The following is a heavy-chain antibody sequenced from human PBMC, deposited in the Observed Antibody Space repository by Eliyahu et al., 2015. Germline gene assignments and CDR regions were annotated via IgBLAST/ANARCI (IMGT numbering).Heavy chain of an antibody. CDR3: ARAPILRTFDY. D-gene: IGHD4-17*01. V-gene: IGHV4-34*01. J-gene: IGHJ4*02. CDR2: IHHSGST. Sequence: QVQLQQWGAGLLKPSETLSLTCAVYGGSFSGYYWSWIRQPPGKGLEWIGEIHHSGSTHTTPSLKSRVTISVDTSKNQFSLKLSSVTAADTAVYYCARAPILRTFDYWGQGTLVTVSS. CDR1: GGSFSGYY.